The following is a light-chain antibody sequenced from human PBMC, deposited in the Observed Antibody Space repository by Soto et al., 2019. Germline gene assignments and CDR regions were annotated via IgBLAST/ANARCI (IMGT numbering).Light chain of an antibody. V-gene: IGLV1-44*01. CDR2: SND. Sequence: QSVLAQPPSASGSPGQKVTIFCSGTIFNIASHPVNWYQRLPGTAPKLLIHSNDQRPSGVPDRFSGSKSGTSASLALSGLQSDDEAEYYCATWDESLNCVVFGGGTKLTVL. J-gene: IGLJ3*02. CDR1: IFNIASHP. CDR3: ATWDESLNCVV.